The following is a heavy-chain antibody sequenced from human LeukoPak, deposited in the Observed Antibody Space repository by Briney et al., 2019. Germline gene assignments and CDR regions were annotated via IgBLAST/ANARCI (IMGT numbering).Heavy chain of an antibody. J-gene: IGHJ4*02. CDR3: AKDLRSLSTADY. V-gene: IGHV3-23*01. CDR1: GFTFSSYG. CDR2: ISGSGGST. D-gene: IGHD3-16*02. Sequence: GGSLRLSCAASGFTFSSYGMSWVRQAPGKGLEWVSAISGSGGSTYYADSVKGRFTISRDNSKNTLYLQMNSLRAEDTAVYYCAKDLRSLSTADYWGQGTLVTVSS.